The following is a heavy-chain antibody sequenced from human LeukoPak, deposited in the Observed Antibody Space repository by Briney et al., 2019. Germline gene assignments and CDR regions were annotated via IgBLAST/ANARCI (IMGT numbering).Heavy chain of an antibody. V-gene: IGHV1-2*06. CDR1: GYTFTGYY. Sequence: ASVKVSCKASGYTFTGYYMHWVRQAPGQGLEWMGRINPNSGGTNYAQKFQGRVTMTRDTSISTAYMELSRLRSDDTAVYYCASSPYHRGYSYGFDYWGQGTLVTVSS. CDR2: INPNSGGT. CDR3: ASSPYHRGYSYGFDY. D-gene: IGHD5-18*01. J-gene: IGHJ4*02.